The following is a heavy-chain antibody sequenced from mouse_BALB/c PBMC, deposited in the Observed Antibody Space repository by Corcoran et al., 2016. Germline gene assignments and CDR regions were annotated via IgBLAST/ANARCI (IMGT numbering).Heavy chain of an antibody. D-gene: IGHD4-1*01. CDR2: ISCYNGAT. V-gene: IGHV1S34*01. CDR1: GYSLTGYY. J-gene: IGHJ4*01. Sequence: LVKTGASVKISCKASGYSLTGYYMHWVKQSHGKSLEWIGYISCYNGATSYNQKFKGKATFTVDTSSSTAYMQFNSLTSEDSAVYYCARRLGGGAMDYWGQGTSVTVSS. CDR3: ARRLGGGAMDY.